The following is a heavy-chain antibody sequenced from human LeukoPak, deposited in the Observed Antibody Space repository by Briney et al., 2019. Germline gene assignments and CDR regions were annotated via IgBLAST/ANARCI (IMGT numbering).Heavy chain of an antibody. J-gene: IGHJ3*02. CDR1: GFTFSSYW. Sequence: GGSLRLSCAASGFTFSSYWMSWVRQAPGKGLEWVPNIKQDGSEKYYVDSVKGRFTISRDNAKNSLYLQMNSLRAEDTALYYCARGLLWDAFDIWGQGTMVTVSS. CDR3: ARGLLWDAFDI. V-gene: IGHV3-7*01. CDR2: IKQDGSEK. D-gene: IGHD3-10*01.